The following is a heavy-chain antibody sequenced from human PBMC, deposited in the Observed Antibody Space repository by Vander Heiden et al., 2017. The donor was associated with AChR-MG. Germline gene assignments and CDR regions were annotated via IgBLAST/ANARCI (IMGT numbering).Heavy chain of an antibody. D-gene: IGHD6-6*01. CDR2: MKPNRGNT. CDR1: GYTFTSYD. J-gene: IGHJ6*02. CDR3: ARERRKQAARYYYYGMDV. Sequence: QVQLVQSGAEVKKPGASVKVSCKASGYTFTSYDINWVRQATGQGLEWMGWMKPNRGNTGYAQKFQGRVTMTRNTSISTAYMELSSLRSEDTAVYYCARERRKQAARYYYYGMDVWGQGTTVTVSS. V-gene: IGHV1-8*01.